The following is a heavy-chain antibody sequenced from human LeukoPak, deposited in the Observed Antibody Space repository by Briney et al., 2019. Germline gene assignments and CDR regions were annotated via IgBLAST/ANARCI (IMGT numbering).Heavy chain of an antibody. J-gene: IGHJ6*03. Sequence: GASVKVSCKASGYTFTSYYMHWVRQAPGQGLEWMGIINPSGGSTSYAQKVQGRVTMTRDMSTSTVYMELSSLRSEDTAVYYCARGDYGYYYYMDVWGKGTTVTVSS. CDR3: ARGDYGYYYYMDV. CDR1: GYTFTSYY. V-gene: IGHV1-46*01. D-gene: IGHD4-17*01. CDR2: INPSGGST.